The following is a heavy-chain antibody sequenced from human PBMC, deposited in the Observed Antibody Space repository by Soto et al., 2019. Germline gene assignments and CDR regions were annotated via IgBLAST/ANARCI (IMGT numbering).Heavy chain of an antibody. CDR1: GFTLSSDW. V-gene: IGHV3-7*04. CDR2: IKQDGSEK. CDR3: VRVRFLAWSLDF. J-gene: IGHJ4*02. D-gene: IGHD3-3*01. Sequence: AGGSLRLSCAASGFTLSSDWMSWVRQAPGKGLEWVANIKQDGSEKNYVDSVKGRFTISRDNAKNSLYLQMNSLRAEDTAVYYCVRVRFLAWSLDFCDQGPVVTVSS.